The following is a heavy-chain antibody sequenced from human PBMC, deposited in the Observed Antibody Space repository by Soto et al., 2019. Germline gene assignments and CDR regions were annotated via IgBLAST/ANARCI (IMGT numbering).Heavy chain of an antibody. J-gene: IGHJ4*02. CDR1: GYTLTELS. Sequence: ASVKVCCKVSGYTLTELSMHWVRQAPGKGLEWMGGFDPEDGETIYAQKFQGRVTMTEDTSTDTAYMELSSLRSEDTAVYYCATDPKVVTPRFSIDYWGQGTLVTVSS. CDR3: ATDPKVVTPRFSIDY. D-gene: IGHD2-21*02. CDR2: FDPEDGET. V-gene: IGHV1-24*01.